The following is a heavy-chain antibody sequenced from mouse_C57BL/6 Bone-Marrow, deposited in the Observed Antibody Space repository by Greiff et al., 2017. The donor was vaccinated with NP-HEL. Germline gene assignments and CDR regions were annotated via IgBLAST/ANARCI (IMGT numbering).Heavy chain of an antibody. D-gene: IGHD1-1*01. Sequence: QVQLQQPGAELVKPGASVKMSCKASGYTFTSYWITWVKQRPGHCLEWIGDIYPGSGSTNYNETFKSKATLTVDPSSSTAYMQLSSLTSEDSAVYYCARPITTVVAPYFDYWGQGTTLTVSS. CDR1: GYTFTSYW. CDR3: ARPITTVVAPYFDY. J-gene: IGHJ2*01. V-gene: IGHV1-55*01. CDR2: IYPGSGST.